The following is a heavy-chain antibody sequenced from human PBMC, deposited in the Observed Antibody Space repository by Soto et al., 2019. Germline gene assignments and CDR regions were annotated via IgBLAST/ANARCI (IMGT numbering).Heavy chain of an antibody. CDR2: IIPIPGTA. Sequence: HVQLVKSGAEVKKPGSSVKVSCKASGGTFGSYAISWVRQAPGQGLEWMGGIIPIPGTANYAQKFQGRVTIAADESTSTAYMELSSLRSEDTAVYYCARSQGSSTSLEIYYYYYYGMDVWGQGTTVTVSS. V-gene: IGHV1-69*01. J-gene: IGHJ6*02. D-gene: IGHD2-2*01. CDR1: GGTFGSYA. CDR3: ARSQGSSTSLEIYYYYYYGMDV.